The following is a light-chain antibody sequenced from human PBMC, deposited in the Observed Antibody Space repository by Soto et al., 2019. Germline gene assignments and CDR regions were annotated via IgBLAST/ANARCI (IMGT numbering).Light chain of an antibody. V-gene: IGKV3-15*01. CDR2: RAY. J-gene: IGKJ1*01. Sequence: EIVMTQSPATLSLSPGERATLSCRASQSVTGNLAWSQQKPGQAPRLLSYRAYTRATGIPARFSGGGSATEVPLKSRRLQSEELAVYSGQQYNDGPPRWTFGQGTKV. CDR3: QQYNDGPPRWT. CDR1: QSVTGN.